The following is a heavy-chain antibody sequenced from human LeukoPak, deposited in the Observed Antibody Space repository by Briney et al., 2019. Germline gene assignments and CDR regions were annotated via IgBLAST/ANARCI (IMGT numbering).Heavy chain of an antibody. Sequence: ASVKVSCKASGGTFSNSAINWVRQATGQGLEWMGWMNPNSGNTGYAQKFQGRVTMTRNTSISTAYMELSSLRSEDTAVYYCARAGGYCGRISCPYYFDYWGQGSLVAVSS. CDR3: ARAGGYCGRISCPYYFDY. J-gene: IGHJ4*02. V-gene: IGHV1-8*02. D-gene: IGHD2-15*01. CDR1: GGTFSNSA. CDR2: MNPNSGNT.